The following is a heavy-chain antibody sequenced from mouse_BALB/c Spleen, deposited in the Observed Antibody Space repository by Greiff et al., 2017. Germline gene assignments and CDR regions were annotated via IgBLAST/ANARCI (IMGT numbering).Heavy chain of an antibody. Sequence: VQLQQPGAELVRPGASVKLSCKASGYTFTSYWINWVKQRPGQGLEWIGNIYPSDSYTNYNQKFKDKATLTVDKSSSPAYMQLSSPTSEDSAVYYCTRDYDSYYAMDYWGQGTSVTVSS. CDR3: TRDYDSYYAMDY. CDR2: IYPSDSYT. J-gene: IGHJ4*01. V-gene: IGHV1-69*02. CDR1: GYTFTSYW. D-gene: IGHD2-4*01.